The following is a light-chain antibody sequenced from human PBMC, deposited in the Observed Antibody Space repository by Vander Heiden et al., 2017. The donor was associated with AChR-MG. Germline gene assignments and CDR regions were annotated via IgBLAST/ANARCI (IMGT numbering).Light chain of an antibody. V-gene: IGLV1-44*01. Sequence: QSLLTQPPSASGTPGPRVTISCSGSSSTIGDNTVHWYQKLPGAAPKLLLFSNNERPSGVPDRFSGSKSGTSASLAIRGLQSEDEADYYCAAWDDGRKGPVFGGGTKLTVL. J-gene: IGLJ2*01. CDR2: SNN. CDR1: SSTIGDNT. CDR3: AAWDDGRKGPV.